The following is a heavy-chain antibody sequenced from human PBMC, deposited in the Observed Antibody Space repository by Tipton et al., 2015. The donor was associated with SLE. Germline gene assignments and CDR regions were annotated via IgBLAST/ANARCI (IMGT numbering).Heavy chain of an antibody. D-gene: IGHD1-7*01. Sequence: TLSLTCAVYGGSFSGPYWGWIRQPPGKGREWIGEINQSGSTNYNTSPKSRLIMSVDASKNQFSLKLTSVTAADTAVYYCARRYNWNYKDYFDYWGQGTPVTVSS. CDR1: GGSFSGPY. CDR3: ARRYNWNYKDYFDY. CDR2: INQSGST. V-gene: IGHV4-34*01. J-gene: IGHJ4*02.